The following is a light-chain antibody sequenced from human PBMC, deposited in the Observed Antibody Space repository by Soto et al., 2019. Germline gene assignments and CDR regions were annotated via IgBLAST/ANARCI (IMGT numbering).Light chain of an antibody. V-gene: IGLV2-14*01. CDR3: SSYTSSSTLV. Sequence: QSALTQPASVSGSPGQSITISCTGXSSDVGGYNYVSWYQQHPGKAPKLMIYDVSNRPSGVSNRFSGSKSGNTASLTISGLQAEDEADYYCSSYTSSSTLVFGTGTKLTVL. CDR2: DVS. J-gene: IGLJ1*01. CDR1: SSDVGGYNY.